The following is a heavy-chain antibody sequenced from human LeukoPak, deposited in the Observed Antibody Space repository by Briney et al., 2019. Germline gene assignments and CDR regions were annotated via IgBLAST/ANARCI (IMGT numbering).Heavy chain of an antibody. CDR2: INSDGSWT. CDR1: VNYG. Sequence: GGPRKPSWAASVNYGSHWFPQFPGRGLVWVSHINSDGSWTSYADSVKGRFTISKDNAKNTVYLQMNSLRAEDTAVYYCVSFYETYWGRGTLVTVSS. J-gene: IGHJ4*02. CDR3: VSFYETY. D-gene: IGHD3-22*01. V-gene: IGHV3-74*01.